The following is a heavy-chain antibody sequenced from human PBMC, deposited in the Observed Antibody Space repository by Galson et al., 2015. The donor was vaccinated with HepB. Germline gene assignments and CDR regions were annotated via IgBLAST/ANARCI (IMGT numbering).Heavy chain of an antibody. D-gene: IGHD4-11*01. Sequence: SLRLSCAASGFTFSSYSMNWVRQAPGKGLEWVSYISSSSSTIYYADSVKGRFTISRDNAKNSLYLQMNSLRDEDTAVYYCARDLWATVNYYYYGMDVWGQGTTVTVSS. CDR1: GFTFSSYS. CDR2: ISSSSSTI. J-gene: IGHJ6*02. CDR3: ARDLWATVNYYYYGMDV. V-gene: IGHV3-48*02.